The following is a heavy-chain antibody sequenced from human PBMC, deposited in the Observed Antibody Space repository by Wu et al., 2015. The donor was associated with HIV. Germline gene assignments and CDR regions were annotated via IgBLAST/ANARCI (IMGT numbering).Heavy chain of an antibody. J-gene: IGHJ5*02. V-gene: IGHV1-2*02. D-gene: IGHD1-26*01. CDR1: GYTFTGYY. CDR2: INPNSGGT. Sequence: QVQLVQSGAEVKKPGASVKVSCKASGYTFTGYYIHWVRQAPGQGLEWMGWINPNSGGTNYAQKFQGRVTMTTDTSISTAYMELSRLRSDDTAIYYCARSASGAKNWFDPWGRGALVTVSS. CDR3: ARSASGAKNWFDP.